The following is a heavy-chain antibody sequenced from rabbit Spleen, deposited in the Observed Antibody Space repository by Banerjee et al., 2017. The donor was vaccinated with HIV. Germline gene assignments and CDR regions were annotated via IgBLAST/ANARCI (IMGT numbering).Heavy chain of an antibody. Sequence: QEQLEESGGRLVQPGGSLTLSCKASGFTISNYWMNWVRQAPGKGLEWIACINTATGKAVYASWVNGRFTISKTSSTTVTLQMTSLTAADTATYFCARDLAGGIGWNFSLWGQGTLVTVS. CDR3: ARDLAGGIGWNFSL. CDR1: GFTISNYW. J-gene: IGHJ4*01. V-gene: IGHV1S45*01. D-gene: IGHD4-2*01. CDR2: INTATGKA.